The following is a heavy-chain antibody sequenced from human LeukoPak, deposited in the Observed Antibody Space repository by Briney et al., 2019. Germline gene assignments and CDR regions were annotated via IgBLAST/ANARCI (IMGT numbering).Heavy chain of an antibody. CDR1: GGSISSYY. CDR2: IYYSGST. D-gene: IGHD3-9*01. CDR3: ARLEFLTGYSYYFDY. Sequence: SETLSLTCTVSGGSISSYYWRWIRQPPGKGLEWIGYIYYSGSTNYNPSLKSRVTISVDTSKNQFSLKLSSVTAADTAVYYCARLEFLTGYSYYFDYWGQGTLVTVSS. V-gene: IGHV4-59*01. J-gene: IGHJ4*02.